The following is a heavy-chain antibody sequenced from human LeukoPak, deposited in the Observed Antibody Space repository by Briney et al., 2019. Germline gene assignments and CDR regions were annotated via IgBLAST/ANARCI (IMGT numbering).Heavy chain of an antibody. Sequence: GGSLGLSRAASGFTFSNYAMHWVGQAPGKGREWGASISYDGTNQYYADSVRGRFTISRDNSKRTLYLQMISLRAEDTAVYYCAIDLGVSCSSTSCSVAPSDFWGQGTLVTVST. CDR1: GFTFSNYA. D-gene: IGHD2-2*01. J-gene: IGHJ4*02. CDR3: AIDLGVSCSSTSCSVAPSDF. CDR2: ISYDGTNQ. V-gene: IGHV3-30-3*01.